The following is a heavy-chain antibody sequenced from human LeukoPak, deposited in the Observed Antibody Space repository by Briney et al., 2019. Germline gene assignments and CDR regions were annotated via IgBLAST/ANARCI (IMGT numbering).Heavy chain of an antibody. Sequence: GRSLRLSCAASGFTFSTYTMHWVRQAPGKGLEWVSAISGSGGSTYYADSVKGRFTISRDNSKNTLYLQMNSLRAEDTAVYYCAKDLVGSSWNFFFDYWGQGTLVTVSS. D-gene: IGHD6-13*01. V-gene: IGHV3-23*01. CDR3: AKDLVGSSWNFFFDY. CDR2: ISGSGGST. J-gene: IGHJ4*02. CDR1: GFTFSTYT.